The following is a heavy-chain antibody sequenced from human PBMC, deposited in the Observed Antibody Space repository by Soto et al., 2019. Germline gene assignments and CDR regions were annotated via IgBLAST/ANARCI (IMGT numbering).Heavy chain of an antibody. D-gene: IGHD3-3*01. CDR2: FIPVYRTL. V-gene: IGHV1-69*01. J-gene: IGHJ4*02. CDR1: GGSFGNSA. Sequence: QEQLVQSGAEVTKPGSSVKISCKASGGSFGNSAINWVRQTPGQGLEWLGGFIPVYRTLNYAQKFQGRVTITADESTGTAYMTLSSLASNDTAVYYCATGVIWIGYFTVDSWGQGTRVTVSS. CDR3: ATGVIWIGYFTVDS.